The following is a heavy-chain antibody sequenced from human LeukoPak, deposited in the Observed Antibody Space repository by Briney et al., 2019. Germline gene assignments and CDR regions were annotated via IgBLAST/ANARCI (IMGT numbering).Heavy chain of an antibody. J-gene: IGHJ4*02. D-gene: IGHD2-2*02. CDR2: ISGSGGST. V-gene: IGHV3-23*01. Sequence: GGSLRLSCAASGFTFSNSAMSWVRQAPGKGLEWVSAISGSGGSTYYADSVKGRFTISRDNSKNTLYLQMNSLRAEDTAVYYCAKGDCSSTSCYTVDYWGQGTLVTVSS. CDR3: AKGDCSSTSCYTVDY. CDR1: GFTFSNSA.